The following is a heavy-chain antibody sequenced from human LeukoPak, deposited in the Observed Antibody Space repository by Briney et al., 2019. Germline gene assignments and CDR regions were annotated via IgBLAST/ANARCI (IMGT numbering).Heavy chain of an antibody. J-gene: IGHJ3*02. V-gene: IGHV4-39*06. CDR1: GGSISSSSYY. CDR2: LYYSGYT. D-gene: IGHD2-15*01. Sequence: SETQSLTCTVSGGSISSSSYYWGWIRQPPGKGLEWIGSLYYSGYTYYNPSLKSRVIISVDTSKNQFPLKLSSVTAADTAVYYCARAGPRFCSGVSCYGLAFDIWGQGTMVTVSS. CDR3: ARAGPRFCSGVSCYGLAFDI.